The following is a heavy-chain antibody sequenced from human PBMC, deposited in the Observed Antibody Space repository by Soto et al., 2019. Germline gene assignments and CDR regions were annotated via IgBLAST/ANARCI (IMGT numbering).Heavy chain of an antibody. J-gene: IGHJ6*02. CDR1: GFTFSSYA. CDR3: ARDLLRDIVVVVAATRVSPYYYYGMDV. Sequence: EVQLLESGGGLVQPGGSLRLSCAASGFTFSSYAMSWVRQAPGKGLEWVSAISGSGGSTYYADSVKGRFTISRDNSKNTLYLQMNSLRAEDTAVYYCARDLLRDIVVVVAATRVSPYYYYGMDVWGQGTTVTVSS. CDR2: ISGSGGST. D-gene: IGHD2-15*01. V-gene: IGHV3-23*01.